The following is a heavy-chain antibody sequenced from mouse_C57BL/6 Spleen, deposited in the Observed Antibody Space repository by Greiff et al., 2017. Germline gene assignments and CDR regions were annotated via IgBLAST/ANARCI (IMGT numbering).Heavy chain of an antibody. D-gene: IGHD2-4*01. CDR2: IDPSDSYT. CDR3: ARSRLRRSYFDY. Sequence: QVQLKQPGAELVMPGASVKLSCKASGYTFTSYWMHWVKQRPGQGLEWIGEIDPSDSYTNYNQKFKGKSTLTVDKSSSTAYMQLNSLTSEDSAVYYCARSRLRRSYFDYWGQGTTLTVSS. V-gene: IGHV1-69*01. CDR1: GYTFTSYW. J-gene: IGHJ2*01.